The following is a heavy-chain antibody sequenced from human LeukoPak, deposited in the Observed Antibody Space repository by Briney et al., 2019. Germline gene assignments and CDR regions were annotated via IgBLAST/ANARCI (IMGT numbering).Heavy chain of an antibody. D-gene: IGHD2-2*01. J-gene: IGHJ3*02. CDR3: ARATPPSSCSSTSCYADDAFDI. Sequence: GGSLRLSCAASGFTFSSYWMSWVRQAPGRGLEWVANIKQDGSEIYYVDSVKGRFTISRDNAKNSLYLQMNSLRAEDTAVYYCARATPPSSCSSTSCYADDAFDIWGQGTMVTVSS. CDR1: GFTFSSYW. V-gene: IGHV3-7*01. CDR2: IKQDGSEI.